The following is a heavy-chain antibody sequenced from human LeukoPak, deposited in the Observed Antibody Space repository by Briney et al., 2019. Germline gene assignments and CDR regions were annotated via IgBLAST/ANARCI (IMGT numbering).Heavy chain of an antibody. CDR3: ARHLTGYYGSGRYWYFDL. D-gene: IGHD3-10*01. Sequence: PGGSLRLSCKGSGYSFSSYWIGWVLQMPGKGLEWMGLIHPGDSDTRYSPSFQGQVTISVDKSISTAYLQWSSLKASDTAMYYCARHLTGYYGSGRYWYFDLWGRGTLVTVSS. J-gene: IGHJ2*01. CDR1: GYSFSSYW. CDR2: IHPGDSDT. V-gene: IGHV5-51*01.